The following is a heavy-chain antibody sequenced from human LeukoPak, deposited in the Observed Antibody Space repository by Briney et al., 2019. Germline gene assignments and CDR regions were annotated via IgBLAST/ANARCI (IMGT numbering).Heavy chain of an antibody. CDR2: ISAYNGNT. V-gene: IGHV1-18*01. D-gene: IGHD2-15*01. CDR1: GYTFTSYG. CDR3: ARVNGCSGGSCGWFDP. Sequence: ASAKVSCKASGYTFTSYGISWVRQAPGQGLEWMGWISAYNGNTNYAQKLQGRVTMTTDTSTSTAYMELRSLRSDDTAVYYCARVNGCSGGSCGWFDPWGQGTLVTVSP. J-gene: IGHJ5*02.